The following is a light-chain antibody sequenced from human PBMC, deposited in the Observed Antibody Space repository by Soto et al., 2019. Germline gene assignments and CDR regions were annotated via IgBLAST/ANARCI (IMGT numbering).Light chain of an antibody. Sequence: DIQMTQSPSTLSASVGDRVTITCRASQSISSWLAWYQQKPGKAPKVLISKASSLESGVPSRFSGSGSGTEFTLTISSLQPDDFATYYCQQYHSLNTFGQGTKLEI. J-gene: IGKJ2*01. V-gene: IGKV1-5*03. CDR1: QSISSW. CDR3: QQYHSLNT. CDR2: KAS.